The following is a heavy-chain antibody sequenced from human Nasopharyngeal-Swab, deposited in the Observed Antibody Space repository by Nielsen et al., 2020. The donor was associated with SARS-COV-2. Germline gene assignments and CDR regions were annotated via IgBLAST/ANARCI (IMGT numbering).Heavy chain of an antibody. D-gene: IGHD5-24*01. CDR3: ATQDGYNYHYYYMDV. J-gene: IGHJ6*03. Sequence: WVRQAPGQRLEWMGGIIPIFGTANYAQKFPGRVTITADKSTSTAYMELSSLRSEDTAVYYCATQDGYNYHYYYMDVWGKGTTVTVSS. CDR2: IIPIFGTA. V-gene: IGHV1-69*06.